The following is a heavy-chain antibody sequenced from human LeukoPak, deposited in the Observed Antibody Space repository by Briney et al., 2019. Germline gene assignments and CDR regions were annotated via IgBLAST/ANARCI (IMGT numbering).Heavy chain of an antibody. Sequence: AGGSLRLSCAASRFTFSSYTMNWVRQAPGKGLEWVSSISSSRNIDYADSVKGRFTISRDNDKNSLYLQMNSLRVEDTAVYYCASGCISCYLDPWGQGTLVTVSS. V-gene: IGHV3-21*01. CDR3: ASGCISCYLDP. D-gene: IGHD2-15*01. J-gene: IGHJ5*02. CDR1: RFTFSSYT. CDR2: ISSSRNI.